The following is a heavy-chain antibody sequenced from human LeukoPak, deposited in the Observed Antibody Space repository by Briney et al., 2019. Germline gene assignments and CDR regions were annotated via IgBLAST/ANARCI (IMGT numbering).Heavy chain of an antibody. CDR3: ACRDLTSTWSYP. Sequence: GESLKISCKGIGYSFSSYWIGWVRQMPGEGFEWMGVIFPGDSRTRYNPSFQGQVTISVDKSISTAYLQWVSLKASDTAMYYCACRDLTSTWSYPWGQGTLVTVSS. D-gene: IGHD2-2*01. V-gene: IGHV5-51*01. CDR2: IFPGDSRT. CDR1: GYSFSSYW. J-gene: IGHJ5*02.